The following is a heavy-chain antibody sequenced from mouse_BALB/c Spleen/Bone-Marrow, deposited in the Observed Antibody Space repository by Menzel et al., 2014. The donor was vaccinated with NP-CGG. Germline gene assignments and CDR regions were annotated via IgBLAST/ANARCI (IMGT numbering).Heavy chain of an antibody. V-gene: IGHV1-7*01. D-gene: IGHD2-14*01. CDR2: INPSTTYS. CDR1: GYTFTSYW. J-gene: IGHJ2*01. Sequence: VMLVESGAELAKPGASVKKSCKASGYTFTSYWMHWVKQRPGQGLEWIGYINPSTTYSAYNQKFKDKATLTADKSSSTAYMQLSSLTSGGSAVYYCALYYRYDYFDYWGQGTTLTVSS. CDR3: ALYYRYDYFDY.